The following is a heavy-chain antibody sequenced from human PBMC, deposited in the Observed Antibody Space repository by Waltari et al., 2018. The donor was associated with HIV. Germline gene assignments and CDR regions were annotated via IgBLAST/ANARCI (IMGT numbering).Heavy chain of an antibody. J-gene: IGHJ6*02. D-gene: IGHD6-6*01. CDR1: GFTFSTNA. Sequence: EVQLLESGGGLVQPGGSLRLSCAASGFTFSTNALSWVRQAPGKGVEWVSSSSGSGSSTYYADSIEGRFTISRDNSKNTLYLQMNSLRAEDTAAYYCAKVPQYISSSIYYYGMDVWGQGTTVTVSS. CDR3: AKVPQYISSSIYYYGMDV. CDR2: SSGSGSST. V-gene: IGHV3-23*01.